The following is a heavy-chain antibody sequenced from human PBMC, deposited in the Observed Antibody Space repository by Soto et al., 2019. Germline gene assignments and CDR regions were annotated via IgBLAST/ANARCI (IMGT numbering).Heavy chain of an antibody. D-gene: IGHD3-16*01. CDR1: GGTFSTYT. V-gene: IGHV1-69*04. Sequence: GASVKVSCKASGGTFSTYTITWVRQAPGQGLEWMGRIIPIIGIINYAQKFQGRVTISADKFTGTAYMELTGLRSDDTAVYYCAGDQSWRDLVWWFDPWGQGTLGTVSS. CDR3: AGDQSWRDLVWWFDP. CDR2: IIPIIGII. J-gene: IGHJ5*02.